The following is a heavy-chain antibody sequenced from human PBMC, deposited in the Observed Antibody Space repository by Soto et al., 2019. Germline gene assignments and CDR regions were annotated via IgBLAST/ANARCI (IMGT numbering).Heavy chain of an antibody. CDR1: GFTFSSYS. D-gene: IGHD3-3*01. CDR2: ISSSSSYI. CDR3: ASDLIPSGIFGGTVDY. Sequence: EVQLVESGGGLVKPGGSLRLSCAASGFTFSSYSMNWVRQAPGKGLEWVSSISSSSSYIYYADSVKGRFTISRDNAKNXLYLQMNSLRAEDTAVYYCASDLIPSGIFGGTVDYWGQGTLVTVSS. J-gene: IGHJ4*02. V-gene: IGHV3-21*01.